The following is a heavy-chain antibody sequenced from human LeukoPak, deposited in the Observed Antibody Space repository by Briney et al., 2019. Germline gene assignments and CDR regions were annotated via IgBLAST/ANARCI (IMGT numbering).Heavy chain of an antibody. CDR3: TRAAGITGTSRDNWFDP. CDR1: GFTFSSYD. V-gene: IGHV3-33*08. CDR2: IWHDGNRK. Sequence: GGSLRLSCAASGFTFSSYDMHWVRRAPGKGLEWVASIWHDGNRKYNADSVDGRFTISRDTTKNTSYVQMNSLRADDTAVYYCTRAAGITGTSRDNWFDPWGQGTLVIVSS. J-gene: IGHJ5*02. D-gene: IGHD1/OR15-1a*01.